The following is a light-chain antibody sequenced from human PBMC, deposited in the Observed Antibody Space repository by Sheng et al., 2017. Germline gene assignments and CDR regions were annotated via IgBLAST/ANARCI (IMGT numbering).Light chain of an antibody. CDR3: QQHYATPPWT. CDR1: QNLLYSSNNKNY. Sequence: DIVMTQSPDSLAVSLGERATINCKSSQNLLYSSNNKNYLAWYQQKPGQPPFLIISWASTRESGVPDRFSGSGSGTDFTLTINSLQAEDVAIYYCQQHYATPPWTFGQGTRVEIK. J-gene: IGKJ1*01. V-gene: IGKV4-1*01. CDR2: WAS.